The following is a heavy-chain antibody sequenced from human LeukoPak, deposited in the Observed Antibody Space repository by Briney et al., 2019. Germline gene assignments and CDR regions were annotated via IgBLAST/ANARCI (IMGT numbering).Heavy chain of an antibody. Sequence: GGSLRLSCAASGFAFSSYAMSWVRQAPGKGLEWVSVIFTRGTTYFRDSVKGRFTLSRDNSKNTLHLQMNSLRPEDTAIYYCARASRGSGYYPFDDWGQGTLVSVSS. CDR3: ARASRGSGYYPFDD. CDR2: IFTRGTT. D-gene: IGHD5-12*01. J-gene: IGHJ4*02. CDR1: GFAFSSYA. V-gene: IGHV3-23*03.